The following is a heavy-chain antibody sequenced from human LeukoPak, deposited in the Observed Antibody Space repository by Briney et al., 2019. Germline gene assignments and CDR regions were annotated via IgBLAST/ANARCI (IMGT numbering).Heavy chain of an antibody. CDR2: IKQDGSEK. CDR3: ARDYGSGSFYFDY. V-gene: IGHV3-7*01. J-gene: IGHJ4*02. CDR1: GFTFSSYW. Sequence: GGSLRLSCAASGFTFSSYWMSWVRQAPGKGLEWVANIKQDGSEKYYVDSVKGRFTISRDNAKNSLYLQMNSLRAEDTAVYYCARDYGSGSFYFDYWGQGTLVTVSS. D-gene: IGHD3-10*01.